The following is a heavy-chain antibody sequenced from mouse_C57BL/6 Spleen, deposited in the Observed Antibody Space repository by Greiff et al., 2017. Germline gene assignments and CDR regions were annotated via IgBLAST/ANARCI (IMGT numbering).Heavy chain of an antibody. CDR2: IYPRSGNT. CDR1: GYTFTSYG. CDR3: ARGGTTVVDAMDY. V-gene: IGHV1-81*01. Sequence: QVHVKQSGAELARPGASVKLSCKASGYTFTSYGISWVQQRTGQGLEWIGEIYPRSGNTYYNEKFKGKATLTADNSSSTAYMELRSLTSEDSAVYFCARGGTTVVDAMDYWGQGTSVTVSS. D-gene: IGHD1-1*01. J-gene: IGHJ4*01.